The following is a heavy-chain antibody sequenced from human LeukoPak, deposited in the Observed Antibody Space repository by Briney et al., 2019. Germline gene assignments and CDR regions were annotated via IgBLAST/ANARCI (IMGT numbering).Heavy chain of an antibody. V-gene: IGHV3-7*03. CDR1: GFTFRSYW. Sequence: GGSLRLSCAASGFTFRSYWMSWVRQVPRKGLEWVANIKQDGSEKYYVDSVKGRFTISRDNAKNSLYLQMNSLRAEDTAVYYCARDKGDYDTSGSLFVFGGQGTLVTVSS. J-gene: IGHJ4*02. CDR2: IKQDGSEK. D-gene: IGHD3-22*01. CDR3: ARDKGDYDTSGSLFVF.